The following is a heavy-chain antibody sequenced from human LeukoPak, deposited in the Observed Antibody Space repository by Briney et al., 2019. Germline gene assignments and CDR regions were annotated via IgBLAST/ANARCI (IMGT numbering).Heavy chain of an antibody. Sequence: SVKVSCKASGGTFSSYAISWVRQAPGQGFEWMGGIIPIFGTANYAQKFQGRVTITADKSTSAAYMELSSLGSEDTAVYYCAGLSSPLNLRYWYFDLWGRGTLVTVSS. D-gene: IGHD3-10*01. J-gene: IGHJ2*01. CDR3: AGLSSPLNLRYWYFDL. V-gene: IGHV1-69*06. CDR2: IIPIFGTA. CDR1: GGTFSSYA.